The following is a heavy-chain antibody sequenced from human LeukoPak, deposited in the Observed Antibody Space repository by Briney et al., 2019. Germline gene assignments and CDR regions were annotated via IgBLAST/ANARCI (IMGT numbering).Heavy chain of an antibody. J-gene: IGHJ2*01. Sequence: GESLKISCKGSGYSFTSYWIGWVRQMPGKGLEWMEIIYPGDSDTRYSPSFQGQVTISADKSISTAYLQWSSLKASDTAMYYCARTAVAGTGGWYFDLWGRGTLVTVSS. CDR2: IYPGDSDT. V-gene: IGHV5-51*01. CDR3: ARTAVAGTGGWYFDL. CDR1: GYSFTSYW. D-gene: IGHD6-19*01.